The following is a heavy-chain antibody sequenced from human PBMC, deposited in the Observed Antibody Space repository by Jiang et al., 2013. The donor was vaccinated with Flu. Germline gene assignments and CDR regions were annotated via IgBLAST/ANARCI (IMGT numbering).Heavy chain of an antibody. J-gene: IGHJ4*02. V-gene: IGHV2-70*11. D-gene: IGHD3-3*01. CDR2: IDWDDDK. Sequence: KPTQTLTLTCTFSGFSLSTSGMCVSWIRQPPGKALEWLARIDWDDDKYYSTSLKTRLTISKDTSKNQVVLTMTNMDPVDTATYYCARMLPIFGVVKPWTGVCNYFDYWGQGTLVTVSS. CDR3: ARMLPIFGVVKPWTGVCNYFDY. CDR1: GFSLSTSGMC.